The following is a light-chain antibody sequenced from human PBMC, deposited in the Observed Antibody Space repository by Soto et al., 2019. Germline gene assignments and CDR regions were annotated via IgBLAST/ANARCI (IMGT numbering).Light chain of an antibody. CDR2: LNSDGSH. CDR3: QTWGTGNYVV. Sequence: QPVLTQSPSASASLGASVKLTCTLSSGHSSYAIAWHQQQPEKGPRYLMKLNSDGSHSKGDGIPDRFSGSSSGAERYLTISSIQSEDEADYYCQTWGTGNYVVFGGGTKLTVL. J-gene: IGLJ2*01. CDR1: SGHSSYA. V-gene: IGLV4-69*01.